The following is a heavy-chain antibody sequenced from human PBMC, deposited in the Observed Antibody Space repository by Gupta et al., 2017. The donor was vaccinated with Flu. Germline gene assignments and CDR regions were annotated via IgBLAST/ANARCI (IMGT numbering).Heavy chain of an antibody. Sequence: ISWVRQAPGQGLEWMGWISTYNGNTNHAQKFQGRVTMTTDTSTSTAYMELRSLRSDDTXMXYGARDXLAYCGGDCSVSIWGQGTLVTVSS. V-gene: IGHV1-18*01. J-gene: IGHJ4*02. CDR3: ARDXLAYCGGDCSVSI. CDR2: ISTYNGNT. D-gene: IGHD2-21*02.